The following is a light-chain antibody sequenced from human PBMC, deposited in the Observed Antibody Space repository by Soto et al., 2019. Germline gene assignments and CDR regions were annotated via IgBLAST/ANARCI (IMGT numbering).Light chain of an antibody. CDR3: QQYTNWPWT. J-gene: IGKJ1*01. Sequence: VMTQYPATLSVFPGARANLSCRASESVSGNLAWYQQKTGQAPRLLSYGASSRATGIPDRFSGSGSGTEFTLTISSLQSEDFELYYCQQYTNWPWTFGQGTKVDI. CDR2: GAS. CDR1: ESVSGN. V-gene: IGKV3D-15*01.